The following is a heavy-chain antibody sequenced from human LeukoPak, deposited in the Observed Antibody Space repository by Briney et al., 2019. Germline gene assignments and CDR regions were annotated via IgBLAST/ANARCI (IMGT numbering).Heavy chain of an antibody. D-gene: IGHD3-22*01. Sequence: PGGSLRLSCAASGFTFSNAWMSWVRQAPGKGLEWVGRIKSKTDGGTTDYAAPVKGRFTISRDDSKNTLYLQMNSLRAEDTAVYYCAKGITMIEYDAFDIWGQGTMVTVSS. V-gene: IGHV3-15*01. CDR2: IKSKTDGGTT. J-gene: IGHJ3*02. CDR3: AKGITMIEYDAFDI. CDR1: GFTFSNAW.